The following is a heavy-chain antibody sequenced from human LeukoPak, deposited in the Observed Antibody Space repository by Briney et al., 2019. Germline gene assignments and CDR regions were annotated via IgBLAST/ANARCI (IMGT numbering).Heavy chain of an antibody. CDR2: IYYSGST. CDR3: ARSVSGWLLDY. D-gene: IGHD3-22*01. CDR1: GGSMSGHY. V-gene: IGHV4-59*11. J-gene: IGHJ4*02. Sequence: SETLSLTCTVSGGSMSGHYWSWIRQPPGKGLEWIGYIYYSGSTNYNPSLKSRVTISVDTSKNQFSLKLSSVTAADTAVYYCARSVSGWLLDYWGQGTLVTVSS.